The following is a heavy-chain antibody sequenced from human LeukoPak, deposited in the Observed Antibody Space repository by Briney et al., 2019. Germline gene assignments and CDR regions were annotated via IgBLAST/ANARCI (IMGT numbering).Heavy chain of an antibody. Sequence: SETLSLTCTVSGGSISSSSYYWGWIRQLPGKGLEWIGSIYYSGSTYYNPSLKSRVTISVDTSKNQFSLKLSSVTAADTAVYYCATSITMIVVVTDAFDIWGQGTMVTVSS. J-gene: IGHJ3*02. CDR2: IYYSGST. CDR3: ATSITMIVVVTDAFDI. V-gene: IGHV4-39*07. CDR1: GGSISSSSYY. D-gene: IGHD3-22*01.